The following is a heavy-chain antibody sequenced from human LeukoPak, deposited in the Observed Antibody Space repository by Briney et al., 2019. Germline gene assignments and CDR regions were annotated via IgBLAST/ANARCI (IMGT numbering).Heavy chain of an antibody. J-gene: IGHJ5*02. D-gene: IGHD3-10*01. CDR1: GGSFSGYY. CDR2: IYTSGST. V-gene: IGHV4-4*07. CDR3: ARDRFANWFDP. Sequence: ETLSLTCAVYGGSFSGYYWSWIRQPAGKGLEWIGRIYTSGSTNYNPSLKSRVTMSVDTSKNQFSLKLSSVTAADTAVYYCARDRFANWFDPWGQGTLVTVSS.